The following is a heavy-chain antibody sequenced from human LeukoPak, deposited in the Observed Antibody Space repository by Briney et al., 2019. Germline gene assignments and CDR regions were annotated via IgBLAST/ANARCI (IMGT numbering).Heavy chain of an antibody. CDR1: GGTFSSYA. CDR3: ARLTMVRGVPKPHDDY. D-gene: IGHD3-10*01. Sequence: GASVKVSCKASGGTFSSYAISWVRQAPGQGLEWMGWISAYNGNTNYAQKLQGRVTMTTDTSTSTAYMELRSLRSDDTAVYYCARLTMVRGVPKPHDDYWSQGTLVTVSS. V-gene: IGHV1-18*01. CDR2: ISAYNGNT. J-gene: IGHJ4*02.